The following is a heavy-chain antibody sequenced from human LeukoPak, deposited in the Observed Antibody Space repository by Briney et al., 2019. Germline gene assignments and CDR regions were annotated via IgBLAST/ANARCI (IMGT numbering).Heavy chain of an antibody. Sequence: SETLSLTCTVSGGSISSYYWSWIRQPPGKGLEWIGYIYYSGSTNYNPSLKSRVTISVDTSKNQFSLKLSSVTAADTAVYYCARGSCGVDCPGYNWFDPWGQGILVTVSS. CDR3: ARGSCGVDCPGYNWFDP. D-gene: IGHD2-21*01. J-gene: IGHJ5*02. CDR1: GGSISSYY. CDR2: IYYSGST. V-gene: IGHV4-59*01.